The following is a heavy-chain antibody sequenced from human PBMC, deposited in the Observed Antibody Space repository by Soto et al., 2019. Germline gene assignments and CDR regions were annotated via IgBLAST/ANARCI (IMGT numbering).Heavy chain of an antibody. J-gene: IGHJ6*02. CDR2: IYHSGST. CDR3: ARDAYDILTGYYYYYYYGMDV. CDR1: GYSISSGYY. D-gene: IGHD3-9*01. Sequence: SETLSLTCAVSGYSISSGYYWGWIRQPPGKGLEWIGSIYHSGSTYYNPSLKSRVTISVDTSKNQFSLKLSSVTAADTAVYYCARDAYDILTGYYYYYYYGMDVWGQGTTVTVSS. V-gene: IGHV4-38-2*02.